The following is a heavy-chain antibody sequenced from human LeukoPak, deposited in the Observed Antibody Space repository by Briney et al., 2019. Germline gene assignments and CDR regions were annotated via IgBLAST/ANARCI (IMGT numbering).Heavy chain of an antibody. J-gene: IGHJ5*02. Sequence: SETLSLTCTVSGGSISSDYWSWIRQPPGKGLEWIGYIYYSGSTKYNPSLKSRVTISVDTSKNQFSLKLSSVTAADTAVYYCARARSYLDWLDPWGQGTVVTVSS. CDR3: ARARSYLDWLDP. CDR2: IYYSGST. CDR1: GGSISSDY. V-gene: IGHV4-59*01. D-gene: IGHD2-2*03.